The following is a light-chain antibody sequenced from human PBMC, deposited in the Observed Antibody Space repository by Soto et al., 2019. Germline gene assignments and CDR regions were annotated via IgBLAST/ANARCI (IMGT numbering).Light chain of an antibody. J-gene: IGKJ1*01. CDR3: QQYGSSPWT. CDR2: GAS. CDR1: QSVSSSY. Sequence: EIVLTQSQATLSLSPGERATLSCRASQSVSSSYLAWYQQKPGQAPRLLIYGASSRATGIPDRFSGSGAGTDFTLTISRLEPEDFAVYYCQQYGSSPWTFGQGTKVEIK. V-gene: IGKV3-20*01.